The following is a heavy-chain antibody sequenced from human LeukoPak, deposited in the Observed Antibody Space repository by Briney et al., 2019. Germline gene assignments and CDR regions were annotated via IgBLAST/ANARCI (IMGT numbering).Heavy chain of an antibody. D-gene: IGHD5-12*01. CDR2: ITSSSSYA. CDR1: GFTFSTYN. J-gene: IGHJ6*03. Sequence: GGSLRLSCAASGFTFSTYNMNWVRQAPGKRLEWVSSITSSSSYAFYADSVKGRSTISRDNAKSSLYLQMNNLRAEDKAVYYCARDPYSGHYGNDYYYYMDVWGKGTTVTISS. CDR3: ARDPYSGHYGNDYYYYMDV. V-gene: IGHV3-21*01.